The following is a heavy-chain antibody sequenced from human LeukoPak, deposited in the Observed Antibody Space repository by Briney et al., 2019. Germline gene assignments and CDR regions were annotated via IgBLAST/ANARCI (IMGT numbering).Heavy chain of an antibody. CDR1: GGSISSYY. D-gene: IGHD3-9*01. CDR2: IHYSGST. CDR3: ARGSTLHYDILTGYYTPGPFDI. J-gene: IGHJ3*02. Sequence: SETLSLTCTVSGGSISSYYWSWIRQPPGKGLEWIGYIHYSGSTNYNPSLKSRVTISVDTSKNQFSLKLSSVTAADTAVYYCARGSTLHYDILTGYYTPGPFDIWGQGTMFTVSS. V-gene: IGHV4-59*01.